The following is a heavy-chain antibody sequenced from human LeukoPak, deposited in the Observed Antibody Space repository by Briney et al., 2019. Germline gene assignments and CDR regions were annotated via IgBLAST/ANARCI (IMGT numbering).Heavy chain of an antibody. J-gene: IGHJ4*02. CDR2: IIPIFGTA. D-gene: IGHD3-10*01. Sequence: SVKVSCKASGGTFSSYAISLVRQAPGQGLEWMGRIIPIFGTANYAQKFQGRVTITTDESTSTAYMELSSLRSEDTAVYYCAREGSGWQGTRGSSYYFDYWGQGTLVTVSS. CDR1: GGTFSSYA. CDR3: AREGSGWQGTRGSSYYFDY. V-gene: IGHV1-69*05.